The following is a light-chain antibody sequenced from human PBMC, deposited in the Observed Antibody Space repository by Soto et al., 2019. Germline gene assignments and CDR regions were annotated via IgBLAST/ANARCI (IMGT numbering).Light chain of an antibody. V-gene: IGKV3-15*01. CDR3: QQYDNWPRT. Sequence: EKVMTQSPATLSVSRGERATLSCRASQSVRSNLAWYQQKPGQPPRLLIYDASTRATGIPSRFSGSGSGTEFTLTISSLKSEDFAVYYCQQYDNWPRTFGQGTKVDI. CDR2: DAS. CDR1: QSVRSN. J-gene: IGKJ1*01.